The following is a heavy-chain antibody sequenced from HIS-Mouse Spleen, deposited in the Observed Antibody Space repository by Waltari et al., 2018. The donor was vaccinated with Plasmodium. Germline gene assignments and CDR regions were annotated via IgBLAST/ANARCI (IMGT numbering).Heavy chain of an antibody. CDR3: AKAQGVINFDY. J-gene: IGHJ4*02. V-gene: IGHV3-30*18. D-gene: IGHD3-16*01. Sequence: QVQLVESGGGVVQPGRSLRLSCAASGFTFSSYGMHWVRQAPGKGQEWVAVISYDGSNKYYADSVKGRFTISRDNSKNTLYLQMNSLRAEDTAVYYCAKAQGVINFDYWGQGTLVTVSS. CDR2: ISYDGSNK. CDR1: GFTFSSYG.